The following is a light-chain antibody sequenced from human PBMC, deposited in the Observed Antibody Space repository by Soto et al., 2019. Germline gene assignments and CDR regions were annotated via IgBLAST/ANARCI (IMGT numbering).Light chain of an antibody. CDR1: QSISGY. Sequence: DIQMTQSPSSLSASVGDRVTITCRASQSISGYLNWYQQIPGKAPDLLIYAASTLQSGVLSRFSASGFGTEFTLTITTLQPEDLATYYCQQSFRARSFGQGTRV. CDR2: AAS. CDR3: QQSFRARS. V-gene: IGKV1-39*01. J-gene: IGKJ1*01.